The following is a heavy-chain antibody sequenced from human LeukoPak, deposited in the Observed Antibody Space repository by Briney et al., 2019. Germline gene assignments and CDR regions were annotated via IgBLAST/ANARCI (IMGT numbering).Heavy chain of an antibody. CDR2: IYTSGCT. D-gene: IGHD4-17*01. V-gene: IGHV4-4*07. J-gene: IGHJ4*02. Sequence: SEPLSLTCTVSGRSISSYYWSWLRQPAAKGLEWIGRIYTSGCTNYNPSLKSRVTISVDTSKNQFSLKLSSVTAADTAVYYCARVPTVTFFDYWGQGTLVTVSS. CDR3: ARVPTVTFFDY. CDR1: GRSISSYY.